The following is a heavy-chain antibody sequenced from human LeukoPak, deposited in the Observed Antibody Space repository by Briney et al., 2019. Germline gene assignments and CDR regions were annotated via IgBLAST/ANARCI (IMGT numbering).Heavy chain of an antibody. CDR2: IRGDGATI. CDR3: ARDQFGDYFRGADY. D-gene: IGHD3-22*01. J-gene: IGHJ4*02. CDR1: GFTFSSHA. Sequence: TGGSLRLSCAASGFTFSSHAMTWVRQAPGRGLEWVSAIRGDGATIFYADSVKGRITVSRDNSKNTLYLQRNSLRAEDTAVYYCARDQFGDYFRGADYWGQGTLVTVSS. V-gene: IGHV3-23*01.